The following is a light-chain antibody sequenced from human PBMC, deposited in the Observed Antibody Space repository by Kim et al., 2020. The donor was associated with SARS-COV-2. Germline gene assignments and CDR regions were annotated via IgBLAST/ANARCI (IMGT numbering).Light chain of an antibody. Sequence: EIVLTQSPATLSLSPGDRATLSCGASQSVSSSYLAWYQQKPGLAPRLLIYDASSRATGIPDRFSGSGSGTDFTLTISRLEPEDFAVYYCQQYGISPLTFGGGTKVEI. CDR3: QQYGISPLT. J-gene: IGKJ4*01. CDR1: QSVSSSY. V-gene: IGKV3D-20*01. CDR2: DAS.